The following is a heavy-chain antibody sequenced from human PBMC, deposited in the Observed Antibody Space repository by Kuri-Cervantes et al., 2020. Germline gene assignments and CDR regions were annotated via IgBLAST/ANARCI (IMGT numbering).Heavy chain of an antibody. V-gene: IGHV6-1*01. CDR2: TYYGSQWLS. D-gene: IGHD3-16*01. Sequence: SQTLSLTCAISGDSVSNNNAAWHWIRLSPSSGLEWLGRTYYGSQWLSDYAVSVKSRITINPDTSKNQLSLQLNSVTPEGTAIYFCARQYEYWSFDPWGQGTLVTVSS. CDR1: GDSVSNNNAA. CDR3: ARQYEYWSFDP. J-gene: IGHJ5*02.